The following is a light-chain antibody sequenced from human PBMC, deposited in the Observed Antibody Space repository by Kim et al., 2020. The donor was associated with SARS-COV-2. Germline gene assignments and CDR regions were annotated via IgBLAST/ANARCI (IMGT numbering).Light chain of an antibody. CDR1: NIGSKS. CDR2: YDS. V-gene: IGLV3-21*04. CDR3: QVWDSSSDHPV. J-gene: IGLJ3*02. Sequence: PGEKARITCGGHNIGSKSVHWYQQKPGQAPVLVIYYDSDRPSGIPERFSGSNSGNTATLTISRVEAGDEADYYCQVWDSSSDHPVFGGGTQLTVL.